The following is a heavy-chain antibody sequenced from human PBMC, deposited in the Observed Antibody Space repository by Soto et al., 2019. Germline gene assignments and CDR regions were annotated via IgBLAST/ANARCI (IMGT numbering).Heavy chain of an antibody. CDR2: ISTYSGDT. V-gene: IGHV1-18*01. CDR1: GYTFFTYD. J-gene: IGHJ5*02. CDR3: ARHHGPTTPENWFDP. Sequence: SVKGSCKASGYTFFTYDISWVRQAPGQGLEWMGWISTYSGDTKYAQKFQGRVTMTTDTSTTAAYLELRSLRSDDTAVYYCARHHGPTTPENWFDPWGQGTLVTVSS. D-gene: IGHD5-12*01.